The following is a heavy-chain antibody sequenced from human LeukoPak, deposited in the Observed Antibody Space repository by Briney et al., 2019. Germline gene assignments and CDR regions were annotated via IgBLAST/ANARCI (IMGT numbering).Heavy chain of an antibody. CDR3: ASHMTTFDY. V-gene: IGHV4-59*01. J-gene: IGHJ4*02. CDR1: GGSISSYY. D-gene: IGHD1-1*01. CDR2: IYYSGST. Sequence: PSETLSLTCTVSGGSISSYYWSWIRQPPGKGLEWIGYIYYSGSTNYNPSLKSRVTISVDTSKNQFSLKLSSVTAADMAVYYCASHMTTFDYWGQETLVTVSS.